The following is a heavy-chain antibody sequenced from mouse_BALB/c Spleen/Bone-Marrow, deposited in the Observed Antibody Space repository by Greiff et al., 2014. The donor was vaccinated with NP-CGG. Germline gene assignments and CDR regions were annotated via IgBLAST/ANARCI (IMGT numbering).Heavy chain of an antibody. CDR2: IFPGDRDT. D-gene: IGHD1-3*01. CDR1: GYAFNSSW. J-gene: IGHJ2*01. Sequence: VHLVESGPELVKPGASVKISCKASGYAFNSSWMNWVKQRPGQGLEWIGRIFPGDRDTNYDGKFRGKATLTADKSSNTAYMQLSSLTSVDSAVYFCARLGYSGYWGQGTALTVSS. CDR3: ARLGYSGY. V-gene: IGHV1-82*01.